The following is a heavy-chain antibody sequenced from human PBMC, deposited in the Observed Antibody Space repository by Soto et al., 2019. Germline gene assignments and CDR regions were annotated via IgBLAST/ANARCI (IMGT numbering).Heavy chain of an antibody. D-gene: IGHD6-13*01. CDR2: INHSGST. Sequence: SENLYPTCAVYGGSYSVNNWSWIRQPPGKGLEWIGEINHSGSTNYNPSLKSRVTISVDTSKNQFSLKLSSVTAADTAVYYCARRAAAGNPNWFDPWGQG. V-gene: IGHV4-34*01. J-gene: IGHJ5*02. CDR1: GGSYSVNN. CDR3: ARRAAAGNPNWFDP.